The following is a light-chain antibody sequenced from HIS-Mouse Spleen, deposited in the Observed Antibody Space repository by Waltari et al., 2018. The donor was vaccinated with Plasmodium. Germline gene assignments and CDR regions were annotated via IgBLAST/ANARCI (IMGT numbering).Light chain of an antibody. Sequence: QSALTQPASVSGSPGQSITISCTGTSSDVGSYNLVSWYQQHPGKSPKLMSYEGSKRPSGVSNRFSASKSSNTAALTISALQAEDEADYYCCSYAGSSTWVFGGGTKLTVL. V-gene: IGLV2-23*01. J-gene: IGLJ3*02. CDR1: SSDVGSYNL. CDR3: CSYAGSSTWV. CDR2: EGS.